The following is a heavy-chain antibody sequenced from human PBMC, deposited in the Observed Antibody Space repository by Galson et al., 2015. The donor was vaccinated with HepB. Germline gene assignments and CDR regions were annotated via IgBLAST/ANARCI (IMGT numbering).Heavy chain of an antibody. Sequence: SGYTFTGYYMHWVRQAPGQGLEWMGWINPNSGGTNYAQKFQGRVTMTRDTSISTAYMELSRLRSDDTAVYYCARGGEAAGYYYGMDVWGQGTTVTVSS. V-gene: IGHV1-2*02. CDR3: ARGGEAAGYYYGMDV. CDR2: INPNSGGT. J-gene: IGHJ6*02. D-gene: IGHD7-27*01. CDR1: GYTFTGYY.